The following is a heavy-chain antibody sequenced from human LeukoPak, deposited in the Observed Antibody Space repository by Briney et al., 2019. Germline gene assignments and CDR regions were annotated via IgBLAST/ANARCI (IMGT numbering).Heavy chain of an antibody. D-gene: IGHD4-17*01. CDR1: GGSISSYY. CDR2: IYYSGST. V-gene: IGHV4-59*01. J-gene: IGHJ3*02. Sequence: SETLSLTCTVSGGSISSYYWSWIRQPPGKGLEWIGCIYYSGSTNYNPSLKSRVTISVDTSKNQFSLKLSSVTAADTAVYYCARHQPNDYGDADDAFDIWGQGTMVTVSS. CDR3: ARHQPNDYGDADDAFDI.